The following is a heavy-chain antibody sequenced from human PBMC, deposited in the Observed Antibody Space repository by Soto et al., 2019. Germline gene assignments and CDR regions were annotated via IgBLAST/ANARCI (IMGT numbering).Heavy chain of an antibody. Sequence: QVQLVQSGAEVKKPGASVKVSCKASGYTFTSYGISWVRQAPGQGLEWMGWISAYNGNTNYAQKLQGRVTMTTDTYASTAYMAVRSLRSDDTAVYYCASDRDIVLVPAAEYYYYGMDVWGQGTTVTVSS. CDR2: ISAYNGNT. CDR3: ASDRDIVLVPAAEYYYYGMDV. V-gene: IGHV1-18*01. CDR1: GYTFTSYG. J-gene: IGHJ6*02. D-gene: IGHD2-2*01.